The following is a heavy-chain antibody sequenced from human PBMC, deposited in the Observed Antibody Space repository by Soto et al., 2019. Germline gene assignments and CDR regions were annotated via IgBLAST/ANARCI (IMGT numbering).Heavy chain of an antibody. D-gene: IGHD6-19*01. V-gene: IGHV3-23*01. CDR2: IRSNGDTK. J-gene: IGHJ6*02. CDR1: GFTFSSYA. CDR3: ATYSSGWSLGGGDYYYYGMDV. Sequence: PGGSLRLSCAASGFTFSSYAMSWVRQAPGKGLEWVAGIRSNGDTKYYLDSVKGRFTISRDNSKNTLYLQMNSLRAEDTAVYYCATYSSGWSLGGGDYYYYGMDVWGQGTTVTVSS.